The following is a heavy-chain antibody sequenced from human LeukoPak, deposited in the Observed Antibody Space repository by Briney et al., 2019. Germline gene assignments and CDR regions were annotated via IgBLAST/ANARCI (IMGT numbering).Heavy chain of an antibody. V-gene: IGHV4-59*01. CDR1: GGSISSYH. CDR3: ARESRDGSAFDY. J-gene: IGHJ4*02. Sequence: SETLSLTCTVSGGSISSYHWSWIRQPPGKGLEWIGYIYYSGSTNYNPSLKSRVTISVDTSKNQFSLKLSSVTAADTAVYYCARESRDGSAFDYWGQGTLVTVSS. CDR2: IYYSGST. D-gene: IGHD5-24*01.